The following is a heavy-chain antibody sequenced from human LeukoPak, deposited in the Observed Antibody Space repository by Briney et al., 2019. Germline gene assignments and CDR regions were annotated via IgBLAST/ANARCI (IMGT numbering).Heavy chain of an antibody. CDR3: ARDDKKSGMDV. CDR1: GYTFTSYY. V-gene: IGHV1-46*01. D-gene: IGHD3-22*01. J-gene: IGHJ6*02. CDR2: INPSGGST. Sequence: ASVKVSCKASGYTFTSYYMHWVRQAPGQGLGWMGIINPSGGSTSYAQKLQGRVTMTTDTSTSTAYMELRSLRSDDTAVYYCARDDKKSGMDVWGQGTTVTVSS.